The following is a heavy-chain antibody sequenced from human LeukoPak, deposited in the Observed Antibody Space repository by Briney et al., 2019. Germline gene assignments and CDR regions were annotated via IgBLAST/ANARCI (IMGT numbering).Heavy chain of an antibody. Sequence: GASVKVSCTASGYTLTSYYLHWVRQAPGQGLEWVAIINPSGGSTSHAQKFQGRVTMTRDTSASTVYMELSSLRSEDTAVYYCASVYKYGMDVWGQGTTVTVS. V-gene: IGHV1-46*01. J-gene: IGHJ6*02. CDR3: ASVYKYGMDV. CDR1: GYTLTSYY. CDR2: INPSGGST.